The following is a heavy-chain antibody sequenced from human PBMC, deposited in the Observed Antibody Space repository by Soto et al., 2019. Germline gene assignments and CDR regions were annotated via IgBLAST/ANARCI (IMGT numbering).Heavy chain of an antibody. Sequence: GGSLRLSCAASGFTFSSYAMSWVRQAPGKGLEWVSAISGSGGSTYYADSVKGRFTISRDNSKNTLYLQMNSLRAEDTAVYYCASARSIAAAGITAFHYYYYYGMDVWGQGTTVTVSS. V-gene: IGHV3-23*01. CDR3: ASARSIAAAGITAFHYYYYYGMDV. J-gene: IGHJ6*02. CDR2: ISGSGGST. CDR1: GFTFSSYA. D-gene: IGHD6-13*01.